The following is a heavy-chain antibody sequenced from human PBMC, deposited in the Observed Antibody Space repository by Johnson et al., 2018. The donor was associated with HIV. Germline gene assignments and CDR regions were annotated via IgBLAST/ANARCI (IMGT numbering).Heavy chain of an antibody. Sequence: VQLVESGGGLVQPGGSLTLSCAASGFTFSHYWMHWVRQAPGKGLVLVSRMNSDGSSTTYADSVKGRFTISRDNAKNTLYLQMKTLRAEDTAIYYCAREKEMTRLVAFYVWGQGTVVTVSS. V-gene: IGHV3-74*03. CDR3: AREKEMTRLVAFYV. J-gene: IGHJ3*01. CDR1: GFTFSHYW. CDR2: MNSDGSST.